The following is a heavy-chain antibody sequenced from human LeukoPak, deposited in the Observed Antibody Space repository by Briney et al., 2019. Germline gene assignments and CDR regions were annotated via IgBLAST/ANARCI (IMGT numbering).Heavy chain of an antibody. V-gene: IGHV3-9*01. CDR1: GFTFDDYA. CDR2: ISWNSGSI. Sequence: GGSLRLSCAASGFTFDDYAMHWVRQAPGKGLEWVSGISWNSGSIGYVDSVKGRFTISRDNAKNSLYLQMNSLRAEDTALYYCAKVGVTTTYYYGMDVWGQGTTVTVSS. D-gene: IGHD4-17*01. CDR3: AKVGVTTTYYYGMDV. J-gene: IGHJ6*02.